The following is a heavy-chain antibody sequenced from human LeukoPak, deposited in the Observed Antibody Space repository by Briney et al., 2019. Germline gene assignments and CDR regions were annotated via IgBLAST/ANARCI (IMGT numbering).Heavy chain of an antibody. Sequence: PGGSLRLSCAASGSTFSSYAMHWVRQAPGKGLEWVAVISYDGSNKYYADSVKGRFTISRDNSKNTLYLQMNSLRAEDTAVYYCARDCSSTSCLDYWGQGTLVTVSS. CDR3: ARDCSSTSCLDY. CDR1: GSTFSSYA. V-gene: IGHV3-30-3*01. J-gene: IGHJ4*02. CDR2: ISYDGSNK. D-gene: IGHD2-2*01.